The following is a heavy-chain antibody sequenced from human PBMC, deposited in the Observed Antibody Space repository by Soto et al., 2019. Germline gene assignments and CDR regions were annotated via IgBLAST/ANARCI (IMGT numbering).Heavy chain of an antibody. J-gene: IGHJ4*02. CDR3: ARGGAAYSGSYWYYFDY. CDR1: GYTFTSHA. CDR2: INAGNGNT. Sequence: ASVKVSCKASGYTFTSHAMHWVRQAPGQRLEWMGWINAGNGNTKYSQKFQGRVTITRDTSASTAYMELSSLRSEDTAVYYCARGGAAYSGSYWYYFDYWGQGTLVTVSS. D-gene: IGHD1-26*01. V-gene: IGHV1-3*01.